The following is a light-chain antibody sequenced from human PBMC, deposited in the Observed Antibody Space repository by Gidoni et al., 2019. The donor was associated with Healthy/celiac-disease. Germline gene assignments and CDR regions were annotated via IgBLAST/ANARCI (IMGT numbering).Light chain of an antibody. Sequence: EIVLTQSPATLSLSPGERATLSCRASQSVSSYLAWYQQKPGQAPRLRIYDASNRATGIPARFSGSGSGTDFTLTISSLEPEDFAVYYCQQRSNWPVTFXXXTKLEIK. V-gene: IGKV3-11*01. J-gene: IGKJ2*01. CDR1: QSVSSY. CDR3: QQRSNWPVT. CDR2: DAS.